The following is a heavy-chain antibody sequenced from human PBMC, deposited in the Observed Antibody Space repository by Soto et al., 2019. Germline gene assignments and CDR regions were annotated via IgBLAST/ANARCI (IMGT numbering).Heavy chain of an antibody. CDR2: IYPGDSDS. Sequence: PVESLKISCSGSGFTLTSYWIAWGRQMPRKGLEWMGIIYPGDSDSSYSPSFQGQVTISADKSINTAYLHWSSLKASDTAIYYCAKHEGYCSTTTCSNFDYWGQGTLVTVSS. V-gene: IGHV5-51*01. CDR1: GFTLTSYW. CDR3: AKHEGYCSTTTCSNFDY. D-gene: IGHD2-2*01. J-gene: IGHJ4*02.